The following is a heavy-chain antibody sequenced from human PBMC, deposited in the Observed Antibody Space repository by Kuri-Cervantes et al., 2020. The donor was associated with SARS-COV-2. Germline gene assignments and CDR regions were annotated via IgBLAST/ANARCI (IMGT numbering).Heavy chain of an antibody. V-gene: IGHV4-34*01. CDR1: GGSFSGYY. J-gene: IGHJ4*02. D-gene: IGHD6-19*01. CDR2: INHGGNT. CDR3: ARTPSSGWYSFDY. Sequence: SQTLSLTCAVYGGSFSGYYWSWIRQSPGKGLEWIGEINHGGNTNYNPSLKSRVTISVDTSKNHFSLKLNSVTAAGTAVYYCARTPSSGWYSFDYWGQGTLVPSPQ.